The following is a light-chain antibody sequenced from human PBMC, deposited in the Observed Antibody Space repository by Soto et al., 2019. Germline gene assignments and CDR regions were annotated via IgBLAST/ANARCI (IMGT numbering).Light chain of an antibody. CDR3: ETWDSTTQV. Sequence: QSVLTQSSSASASLGSSVKLTCTLSSGHSFYIIAWHQQQPGKAPRSLMKLEGSGSYRKESGVPDRFSGSSSGADRYLTISNLQFEDEAEYYCETWDSTTQVLGGGTKLTVL. J-gene: IGLJ3*02. CDR2: LEGSGSY. CDR1: SGHSFYI. V-gene: IGLV4-60*02.